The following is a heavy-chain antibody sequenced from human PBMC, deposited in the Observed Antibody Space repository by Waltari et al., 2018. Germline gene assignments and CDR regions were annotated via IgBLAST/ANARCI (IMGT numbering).Heavy chain of an antibody. V-gene: IGHV4-39*01. CDR3: ARSPLSTAAGTLDY. D-gene: IGHD6-13*01. CDR2: IYYSGST. Sequence: QLQLQESGPGLVKPSETLSLTCTVPGGSISSSSYYWGWIRQPPGKGLEWSGSIYYSGSTYYNPSLKSRVTISVDTSKNQFSLKLSSVTAADTAVYYCARSPLSTAAGTLDYWGQGTLVTVSS. CDR1: GGSISSSSYY. J-gene: IGHJ4*02.